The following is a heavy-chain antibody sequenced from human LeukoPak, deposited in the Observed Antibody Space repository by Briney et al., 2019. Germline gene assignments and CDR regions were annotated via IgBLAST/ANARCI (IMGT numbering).Heavy chain of an antibody. D-gene: IGHD3-10*01. J-gene: IGHJ4*02. Sequence: GGSLRLSCAASGFTFSSYGMHWVRQAPGRGLEGVAFIRYDGSNKYYADSVKGRFTISRDNSKNTPYLQMNSLRAEDTAVYYCAKRNDGSGTLYFDYWGQGTLVTVSS. CDR2: IRYDGSNK. CDR1: GFTFSSYG. V-gene: IGHV3-30*02. CDR3: AKRNDGSGTLYFDY.